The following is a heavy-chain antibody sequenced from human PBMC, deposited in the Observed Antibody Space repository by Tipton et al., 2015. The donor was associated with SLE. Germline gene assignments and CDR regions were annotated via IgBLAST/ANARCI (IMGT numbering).Heavy chain of an antibody. V-gene: IGHV3-30*02. CDR2: IRYDGSNK. J-gene: IGHJ4*02. D-gene: IGHD3-10*01. CDR1: GFTFSSYG. Sequence: SGFTFSSYGMHWVRQAPGKGLEWVAFIRYDGSNKYYADSVKGRFTISRDNSKNTLYLQMNSLRAEDTAVYYCAKERAELLWFGELMDYWGQGTLVTVSS. CDR3: AKERAELLWFGELMDY.